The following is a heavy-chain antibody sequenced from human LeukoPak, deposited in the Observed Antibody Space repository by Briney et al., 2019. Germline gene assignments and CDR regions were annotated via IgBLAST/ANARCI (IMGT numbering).Heavy chain of an antibody. Sequence: SETLSLTCTVSNGSISDYYWNWIRQRPGKGLEWIGYIYYIGTTTYNPSLKSRVTISVDTSKNQFSLKLSSVTAADTAVYYCATHSLAASYCSSTSCYTYFDYWGQGTLVTVSS. CDR2: IYYIGTT. CDR3: ATHSLAASYCSSTSCYTYFDY. CDR1: NGSISDYY. V-gene: IGHV4-59*12. D-gene: IGHD2-2*02. J-gene: IGHJ4*02.